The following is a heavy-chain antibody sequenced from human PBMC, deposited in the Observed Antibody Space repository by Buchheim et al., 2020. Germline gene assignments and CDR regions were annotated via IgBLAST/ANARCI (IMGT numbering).Heavy chain of an antibody. J-gene: IGHJ4*02. D-gene: IGHD3-16*01. V-gene: IGHV3-33*01. Sequence: QVQLVESGGGVVQPGTSLRLSCAASGFTFSSYGMHWVRQAPGKGLEWVGMIYHDGSTKYYADSVKGRFTISRDNSKNTLYLQMDSLRAEDTAVYKCARVDDEGYFDYWGQGTL. CDR2: IYHDGSTK. CDR1: GFTFSSYG. CDR3: ARVDDEGYFDY.